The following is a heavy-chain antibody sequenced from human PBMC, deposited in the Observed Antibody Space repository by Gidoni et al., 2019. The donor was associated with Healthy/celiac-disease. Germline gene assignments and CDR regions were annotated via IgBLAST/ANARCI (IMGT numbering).Heavy chain of an antibody. Sequence: EVQLVESGGGLVQPGRSLRLSCTASGFTFGDYAMSWFRQAPGKGLEWVGFIRSKAYGGTTEYAASVKGRFTISRDDSKSIAYLQMNSLKTEDTAVYYCTRDSGYSSGWYYFDYWGQGTLVTVSS. D-gene: IGHD6-19*01. CDR1: GFTFGDYA. CDR3: TRDSGYSSGWYYFDY. J-gene: IGHJ4*02. CDR2: IRSKAYGGTT. V-gene: IGHV3-49*03.